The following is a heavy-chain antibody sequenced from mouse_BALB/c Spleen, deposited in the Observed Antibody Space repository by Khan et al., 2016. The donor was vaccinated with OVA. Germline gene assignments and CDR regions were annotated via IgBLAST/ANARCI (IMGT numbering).Heavy chain of an antibody. CDR2: ISYSCRT. CDR1: GYSITRDYA. D-gene: IGHD2-1*01. V-gene: IGHV3-2*02. Sequence: VQLKQSVPGLVKPSQSLSLTFPVTGYSITRDYALNWIRQFPGNNLDWTGYISYSCRTSYNPSLKSRISITRDTSKNQFFLQLNSVTTEDTATYYCASYYGNYYAMDYWGQGTSVTVSS. J-gene: IGHJ4*01. CDR3: ASYYGNYYAMDY.